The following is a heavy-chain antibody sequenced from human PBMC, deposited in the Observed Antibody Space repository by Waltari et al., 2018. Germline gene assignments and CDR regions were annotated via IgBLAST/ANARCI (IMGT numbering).Heavy chain of an antibody. J-gene: IGHJ5*02. CDR1: GGSFSGYY. D-gene: IGHD1-7*01. CDR3: ARGRNYEGFNWFDP. V-gene: IGHV4-34*01. CDR2: INHSGST. Sequence: QVQLQQWGAGLLKPSETLSLTCAVYGGSFSGYYWSWIRQPPGKGLEWIGEINHSGSTNYNPSLKSRVTISVDTSKNQFSLELSSVTAADTAVYYCARGRNYEGFNWFDPWGQGTLVTVSS.